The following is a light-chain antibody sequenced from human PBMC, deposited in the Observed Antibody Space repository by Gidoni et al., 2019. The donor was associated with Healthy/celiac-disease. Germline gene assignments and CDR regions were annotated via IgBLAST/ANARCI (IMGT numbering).Light chain of an antibody. CDR2: DAS. Sequence: ENQMTQSPSSLSASVGDRVTTTCQASQDISNYLNWYQQKPGKAPKLLIYDASNLETGVPSRFSGSGSGTDFTFTISSLQAEDIATYYCQQYDNLLLTFGGGTKVEIK. V-gene: IGKV1-33*01. CDR1: QDISNY. CDR3: QQYDNLLLT. J-gene: IGKJ4*01.